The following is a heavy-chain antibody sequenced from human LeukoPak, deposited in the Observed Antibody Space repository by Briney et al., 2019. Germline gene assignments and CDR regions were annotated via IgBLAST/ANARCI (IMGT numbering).Heavy chain of an antibody. Sequence: SETLSLTCTVSGGSISSSSYYWGWIRQPPGKGLEWIGSIYYSGSTYYNPSLKSRVTISVDTSKNQFSLKLSSVTAADTAVYYCARLTYYYGSGSYYEGLWFDPWGQGTLVTVSS. D-gene: IGHD3-10*01. CDR3: ARLTYYYGSGSYYEGLWFDP. CDR1: GGSISSSSYY. CDR2: IYYSGST. V-gene: IGHV4-39*01. J-gene: IGHJ5*02.